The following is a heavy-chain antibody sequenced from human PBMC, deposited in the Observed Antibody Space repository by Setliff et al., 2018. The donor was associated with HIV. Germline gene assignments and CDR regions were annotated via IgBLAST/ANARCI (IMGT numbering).Heavy chain of an antibody. CDR1: GGSISSSSYY. CDR2: IYYSGST. J-gene: IGHJ5*02. Sequence: SETLSLTCTVSGGSISSSSYYWGWIRQPPGKGLEWIGSIYYSGSTYYNPSLKSRVTISADTSKNQFSLKLISVTAADQGVYYCARVPVAGANWFDPWGLGTLVTVSS. V-gene: IGHV4-39*01. D-gene: IGHD2-21*01. CDR3: ARVPVAGANWFDP.